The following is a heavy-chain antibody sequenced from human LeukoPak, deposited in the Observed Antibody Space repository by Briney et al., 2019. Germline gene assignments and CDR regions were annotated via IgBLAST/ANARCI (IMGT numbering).Heavy chain of an antibody. D-gene: IGHD5-24*01. V-gene: IGHV3-48*04. CDR2: INSGSYSI. Sequence: GGSLRLSCAASGFTFTKYSMNWVRQAPGQGLEWVSYINSGSYSIYYADSVKGRFTISRDNAKDSVYLQLNSLRAEDTAVYYCARDLGGYNFDYGGEGTPVTVSS. J-gene: IGHJ4*02. CDR1: GFTFTKYS. CDR3: ARDLGGYNFDY.